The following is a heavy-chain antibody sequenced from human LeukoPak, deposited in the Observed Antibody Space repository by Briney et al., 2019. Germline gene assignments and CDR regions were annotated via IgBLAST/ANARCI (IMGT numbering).Heavy chain of an antibody. CDR3: ARNREGTVITGGFDY. V-gene: IGHV1-2*06. D-gene: IGHD3-22*01. CDR1: GYTFTGYY. Sequence: GASVKVSCKASGYTFTGYYMHWVRQAPGQGLEWVGRFNPNSGGTNYAQKFQGRVTMTRDTSISTAYMELSRLRSDDTAVYYCARNREGTVITGGFDYWGQGTLVTVSS. J-gene: IGHJ4*02. CDR2: FNPNSGGT.